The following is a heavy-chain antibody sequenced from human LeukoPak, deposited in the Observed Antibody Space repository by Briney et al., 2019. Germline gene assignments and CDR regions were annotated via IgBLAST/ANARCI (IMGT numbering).Heavy chain of an antibody. CDR3: AKAPYYYGSGSYYTPDY. J-gene: IGHJ4*02. Sequence: AGGSLRLSCAASGFTFSDYAMNWVRQAPGKGLEWISFISGNAFSTYYSDSVRGRFTISRDNSKNTLYLQMNSLRAEDTAVYYCAKAPYYYGSGSYYTPDYWGQGTLVTVSS. CDR2: ISGNAFST. D-gene: IGHD3-10*01. CDR1: GFTFSDYA. V-gene: IGHV3-23*01.